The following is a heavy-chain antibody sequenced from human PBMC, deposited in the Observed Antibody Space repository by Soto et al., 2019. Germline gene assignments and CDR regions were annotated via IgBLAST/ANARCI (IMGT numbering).Heavy chain of an antibody. V-gene: IGHV3-11*01. Sequence: GGSLRLSCAASGFTFSDYYMSWIRQAPGKGLEWVSYISSSGSTIYYADSVKGRFTISRDNAKNSLYLQMNSLRAEDTAVYYCARWLRFLEWSIDYWGQGTLVTVSS. D-gene: IGHD3-3*01. CDR3: ARWLRFLEWSIDY. J-gene: IGHJ4*02. CDR2: ISSSGSTI. CDR1: GFTFSDYY.